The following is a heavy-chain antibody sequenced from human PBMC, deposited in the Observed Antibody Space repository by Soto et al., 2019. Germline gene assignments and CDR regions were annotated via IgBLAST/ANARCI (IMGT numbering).Heavy chain of an antibody. D-gene: IGHD2-15*01. CDR3: ASVVVVAATPDAFDI. J-gene: IGHJ3*02. V-gene: IGHV3-11*01. CDR1: GFTFSSSA. Sequence: PGGSLRLSCAASGFTFSSSAMSWIRQAPGKGLEWVSYISSSGSTIYYADSVKGRFTISRDNAKNSLYLQMNSLRAEDTAVYYCASVVVVAATPDAFDIWGQGTMVTVSS. CDR2: ISSSGSTI.